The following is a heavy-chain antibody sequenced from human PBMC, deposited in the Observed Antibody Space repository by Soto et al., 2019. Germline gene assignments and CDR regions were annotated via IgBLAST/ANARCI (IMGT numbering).Heavy chain of an antibody. D-gene: IGHD2-15*01. J-gene: IGHJ4*02. Sequence: GGSLRLSCAASGFTFSSYSMNWVRQAPGKGLEWVSYISSSSSTIYYADSVKGRFTISRDNAKNSLYLQMNSLRAEDTAVYYCARLVVVAAIIHYFDYWGQGTLVTVSS. CDR3: ARLVVVAAIIHYFDY. CDR1: GFTFSSYS. V-gene: IGHV3-48*01. CDR2: ISSSSSTI.